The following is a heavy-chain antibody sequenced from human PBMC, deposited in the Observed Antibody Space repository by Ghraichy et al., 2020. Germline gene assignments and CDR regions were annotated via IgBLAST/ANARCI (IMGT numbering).Heavy chain of an antibody. D-gene: IGHD4-17*01. Sequence: GGSLRLSCAASGFTFSSYSMNWVRQAPGKGLEWVSSIISSSSYIYYADSVKGRFTISRDNAKNSLYLQMNSLRAEDTAVYYCARDLHDYGDFLLFDYWGQGTLVTVSS. J-gene: IGHJ4*02. CDR3: ARDLHDYGDFLLFDY. CDR1: GFTFSSYS. V-gene: IGHV3-21*01. CDR2: IISSSSYI.